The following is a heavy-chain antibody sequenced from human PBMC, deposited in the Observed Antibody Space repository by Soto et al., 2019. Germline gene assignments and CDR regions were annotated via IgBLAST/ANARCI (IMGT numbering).Heavy chain of an antibody. Sequence: GGSLRLSCAASGFTFSSYGMHWVRQAPGKGLEWVAIISYDGNNKKYADSVKGRFTISGDSSKNTLYLQMNSLRAEDTAVYYCAKDSGSYYMEYCFDYWGQGTLVTVSS. V-gene: IGHV3-30*18. CDR3: AKDSGSYYMEYCFDY. CDR2: ISYDGNNK. CDR1: GFTFSSYG. D-gene: IGHD1-26*01. J-gene: IGHJ4*02.